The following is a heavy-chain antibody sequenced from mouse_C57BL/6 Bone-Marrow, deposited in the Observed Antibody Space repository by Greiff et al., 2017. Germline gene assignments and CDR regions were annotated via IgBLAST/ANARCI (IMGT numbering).Heavy chain of an antibody. V-gene: IGHV1-50*01. CDR2: IDPSDSYP. CDR1: GYTFTSYW. CDR3: ARSSYYYGSSLYYFDY. Sequence: QVQLQQPGAELVKPGASVKLSCKASGYTFTSYWMQWVKQRPGQGLEWIGEIDPSDSYPNYNQKFKGKATLTVDTSSSTAYMQLSSLTSEDSAVYYCARSSYYYGSSLYYFDYWGQGTTLTVSS. D-gene: IGHD1-1*01. J-gene: IGHJ2*01.